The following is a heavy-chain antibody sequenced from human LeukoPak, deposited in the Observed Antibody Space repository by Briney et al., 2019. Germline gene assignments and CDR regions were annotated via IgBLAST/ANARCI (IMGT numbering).Heavy chain of an antibody. V-gene: IGHV3-23*01. J-gene: IGHJ4*02. D-gene: IGHD4-17*01. CDR3: AKPWREDGDYWSFNY. CDR1: GFTFSSYG. Sequence: PGGSLRLSCAASGFTFSSYGMSWVRQAPGKGLEWVSAISGSGGSTYYADSVKGRFTISRDNSKNTLYLQMESLRAEDTALYYCAKPWREDGDYWSFNYWGQGTLVTVPS. CDR2: ISGSGGST.